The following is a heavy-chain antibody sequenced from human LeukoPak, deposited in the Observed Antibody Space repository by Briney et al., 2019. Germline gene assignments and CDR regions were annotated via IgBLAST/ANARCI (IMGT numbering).Heavy chain of an antibody. V-gene: IGHV5-51*01. J-gene: IGHJ4*02. CDR1: GYSFTSYW. CDR2: IYPADSDT. D-gene: IGHD3-22*01. Sequence: GESLKVSCQASGYSFTSYWIGWVRQMPGKGLEWMGIIYPADSDTRYSPSFQGQVTISVDKSISTAYLQWSSLRASDTAMYYCARQPRGSGYGDYWGQGTLVTVSS. CDR3: ARQPRGSGYGDY.